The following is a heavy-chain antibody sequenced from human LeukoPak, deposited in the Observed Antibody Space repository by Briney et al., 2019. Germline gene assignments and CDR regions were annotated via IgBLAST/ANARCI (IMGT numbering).Heavy chain of an antibody. Sequence: SETLSLTCAVYGGSFSGCYWSWIRQPPGKGLEWIGEINHSGSTNYNPSLKSRATISVDTSKNQFSLKLSSVTAADTAVYYCARGHSSSWFPFDYWGQGTLVTVSS. V-gene: IGHV4-34*01. CDR2: INHSGST. CDR3: ARGHSSSWFPFDY. CDR1: GGSFSGCY. J-gene: IGHJ4*02. D-gene: IGHD6-13*01.